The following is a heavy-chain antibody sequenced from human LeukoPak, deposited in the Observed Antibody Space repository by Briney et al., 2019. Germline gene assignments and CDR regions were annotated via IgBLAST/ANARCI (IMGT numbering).Heavy chain of an antibody. CDR3: VRQGFARYYNFYVDV. Sequence: GASLQISCECSGYIFISYWIGWVRPLPGKGLEWMGIIYPSDSDTRYSPSFHGQVTISVDKSTSTAHLQWSSLKASDTAIYYCVRQGFARYYNFYVDVWGKGTTVIVSS. CDR2: IYPSDSDT. V-gene: IGHV5-51*01. CDR1: GYIFISYW. J-gene: IGHJ6*03.